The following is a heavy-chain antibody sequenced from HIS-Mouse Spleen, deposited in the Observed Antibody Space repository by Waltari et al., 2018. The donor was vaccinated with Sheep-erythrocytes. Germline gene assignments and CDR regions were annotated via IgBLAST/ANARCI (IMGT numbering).Heavy chain of an antibody. CDR3: GTNWGSFFAFDI. Sequence: EVQLVESGGGLVQPGGSLRLSCAASGFTFSSYSINWVRQAPGKGMGGVSYISRSSSTIYYANSVKGRFTISRDNAKNSLYLQMNSLRAEDTAVYYCGTNWGSFFAFDIWGQGTMVTVSS. CDR2: ISRSSSTI. V-gene: IGHV3-48*01. J-gene: IGHJ3*02. D-gene: IGHD7-27*01. CDR1: GFTFSSYS.